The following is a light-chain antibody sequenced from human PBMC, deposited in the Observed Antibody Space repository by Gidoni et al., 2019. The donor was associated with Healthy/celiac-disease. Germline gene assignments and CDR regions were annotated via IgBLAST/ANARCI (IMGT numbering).Light chain of an antibody. Sequence: QSALTQPPSATGSPGQSVTISCTGTRSDGGGYNYVSWYQQHPGKAPKLMIYEVSKRPSGVPDRFSGSKSVNTASLTVSGLQAEDEADYYCSSYAGSNTVFGGGTKLTVL. CDR1: RSDGGGYNY. V-gene: IGLV2-8*01. CDR3: SSYAGSNTV. J-gene: IGLJ2*01. CDR2: EVS.